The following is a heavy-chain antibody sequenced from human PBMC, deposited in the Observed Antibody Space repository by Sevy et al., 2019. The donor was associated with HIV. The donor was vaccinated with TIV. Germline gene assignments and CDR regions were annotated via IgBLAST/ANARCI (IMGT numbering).Heavy chain of an antibody. Sequence: GGSLRLSCAASGFTFSSHAMSWVRQAPGKGLEWVSAISDSGTTTYYEDSMKGRFTISRDNSKNTLYLQMDGLRAEDTAIYYCARAFTGGYQRPFDYWGQGTLVTVSS. CDR1: GFTFSSHA. V-gene: IGHV3-23*01. CDR3: ARAFTGGYQRPFDY. CDR2: ISDSGTTT. J-gene: IGHJ4*02. D-gene: IGHD1-26*01.